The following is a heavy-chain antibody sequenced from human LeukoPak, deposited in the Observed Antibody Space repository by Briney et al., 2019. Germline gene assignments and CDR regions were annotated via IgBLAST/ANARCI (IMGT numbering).Heavy chain of an antibody. CDR3: GRKGQPPPGDCFAP. J-gene: IGHJ5*02. D-gene: IGHD4-17*01. V-gene: IGHV4-4*07. CDR2: IYTSGST. CDR1: GGSISSYY. Sequence: ASETLSLTCTVSGGSISSYYWSWIRQPAGKGLEWIGRIYTSGSTNYNPSLKSRVTMSVDTSKNQFSLKLSSVTAADTAVYSCGRKGQPPPGDCFAPGGREPLVTVPS.